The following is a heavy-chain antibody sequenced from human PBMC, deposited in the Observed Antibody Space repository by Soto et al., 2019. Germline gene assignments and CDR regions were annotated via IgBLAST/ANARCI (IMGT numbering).Heavy chain of an antibody. CDR1: GFTFSVSI. V-gene: IGHV3-73*01. CDR2: IKSKADSYAT. J-gene: IGHJ4*02. Sequence: GGSLRLSCEASGFTFSVSIVHWVRQASGKGLEWVGRIKSKADSYATGYAASVRGRFTISRDDSKNTAYLQMNSLKAEDTAVYYCTNILVPTVAADYWGQGTLVTVSS. CDR3: TNILVPTVAADY. D-gene: IGHD3-22*01.